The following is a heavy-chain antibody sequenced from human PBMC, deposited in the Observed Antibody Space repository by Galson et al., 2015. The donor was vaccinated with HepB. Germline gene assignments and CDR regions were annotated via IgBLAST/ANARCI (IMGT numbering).Heavy chain of an antibody. CDR2: ISSSSSTI. Sequence: SLRLSCAASGFTFSSYSMNWVRQAPGKGPEWVSYISSSSSTIYYADSVKGRFTISRDNAKNSLYPQMNSLRAEDTAVYYCARESRYQLPETSHYYYYMDVWGKGTTVTVSS. D-gene: IGHD2-2*01. CDR3: ARESRYQLPETSHYYYYMDV. CDR1: GFTFSSYS. J-gene: IGHJ6*03. V-gene: IGHV3-48*01.